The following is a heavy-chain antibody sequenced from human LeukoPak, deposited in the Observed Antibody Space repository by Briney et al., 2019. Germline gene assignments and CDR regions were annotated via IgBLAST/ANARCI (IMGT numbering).Heavy chain of an antibody. CDR3: ATGPHTALDY. CDR2: ISYTGTT. D-gene: IGHD5-18*01. V-gene: IGHV4-59*08. CDR1: GGSINNYY. J-gene: IGHJ4*02. Sequence: PSETLSLTCTVSGGSINNYYWSWIRQPPGKGLEWIGYISYTGTTIYNPSLKTRVTISVDTSNQLSLKLSSVTAADTSMYYCATGPHTALDYWGQGTLVTVSS.